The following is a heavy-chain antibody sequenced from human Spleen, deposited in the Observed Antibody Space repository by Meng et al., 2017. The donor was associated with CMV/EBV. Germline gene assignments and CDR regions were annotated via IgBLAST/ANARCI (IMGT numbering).Heavy chain of an antibody. V-gene: IGHV3-53*01. Sequence: GESLKISCPVSGFTVRTEYMTWVRQATGKGLEWVTVIDSAGGIYYAASVKGRFTISRDNSRNKVYLQLTSLRTEDTAIYYFTKGSWRCSSTTCSESWGQGTLVTVSS. J-gene: IGHJ5*02. CDR2: IDSAGGI. D-gene: IGHD2-2*01. CDR3: TKGSWRCSSTTCSES. CDR1: GFTVRTEY.